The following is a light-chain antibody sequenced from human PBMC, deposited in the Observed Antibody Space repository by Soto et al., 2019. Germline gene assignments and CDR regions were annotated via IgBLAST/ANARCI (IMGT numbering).Light chain of an antibody. CDR1: SSDVGGYNY. CDR2: EVS. V-gene: IGLV2-14*01. Sequence: QSALTQPASVSGSPGQSITISCTGTSSDVGGYNYVSWYQQHPGKAPKLMIYEVSNRPSGVSNRFSGSKSGNTASLTISGLQAEDEADYYCTSYTSSSTYVSGTGTTVTVL. CDR3: TSYTSSSTYV. J-gene: IGLJ1*01.